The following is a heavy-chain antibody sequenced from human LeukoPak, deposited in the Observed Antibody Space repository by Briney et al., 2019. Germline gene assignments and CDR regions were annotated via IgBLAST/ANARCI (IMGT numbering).Heavy chain of an antibody. Sequence: PGGSLRLSCAASGFTFSSYSMNWVRQAPGKGLEWVSSISSGSSYTYYGDSVKGRFTISRDNTKKSLYLHMNSLTAEDTAVYSCARDDQGSSWYLGHSDAFDIWGQGTMVTVSS. V-gene: IGHV3-21*01. CDR3: ARDDQGSSWYLGHSDAFDI. J-gene: IGHJ3*02. D-gene: IGHD6-13*01. CDR1: GFTFSSYS. CDR2: ISSGSSYT.